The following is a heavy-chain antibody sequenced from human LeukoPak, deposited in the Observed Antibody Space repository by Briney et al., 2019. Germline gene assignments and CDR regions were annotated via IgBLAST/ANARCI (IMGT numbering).Heavy chain of an antibody. J-gene: IGHJ4*02. D-gene: IGHD1-1*01. CDR3: ARPVAGGHWSFGY. CDR2: IYDSGAT. Sequence: HPGGSLRLSCAASGFAVSSIYMGWVRQAPEKGLEWVSLIYDSGATTYADSVKGRFTISRDSSKNTLSLQMNNLRAEDTAVYYCARPVAGGHWSFGYWGQGVLVTVST. CDR1: GFAVSSIY. V-gene: IGHV3-53*01.